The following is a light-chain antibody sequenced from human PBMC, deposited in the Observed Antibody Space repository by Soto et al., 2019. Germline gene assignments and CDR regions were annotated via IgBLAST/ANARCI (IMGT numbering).Light chain of an antibody. CDR2: VNSDGRH. Sequence: QSVLTQSPSASASLGASVRLTCTLSSGHSTYAIAWHQQQPERGPRFLMKVNSDGRHTKGDGIPDRFSGSSSGAERYLTISGLQSEDEADYYCQTWATGIQVFGGGTKLTVL. CDR3: QTWATGIQV. V-gene: IGLV4-69*01. CDR1: SGHSTYA. J-gene: IGLJ3*02.